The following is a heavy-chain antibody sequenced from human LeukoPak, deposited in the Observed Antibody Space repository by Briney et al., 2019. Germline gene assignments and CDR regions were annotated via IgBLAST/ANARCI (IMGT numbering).Heavy chain of an antibody. CDR1: GFTFSSNP. CDR2: INPSGGNT. Sequence: GGSLRLSCAGSGFTFSSNPLSWVRQAPGKGLEWVSAINPSGGNTYYADSVRGRFTISRDNSKNTLYLQMNSLRAEDTAVYYCARYQSFFDYWGQGTLVTVSS. D-gene: IGHD1-26*01. J-gene: IGHJ4*02. V-gene: IGHV3-23*01. CDR3: ARYQSFFDY.